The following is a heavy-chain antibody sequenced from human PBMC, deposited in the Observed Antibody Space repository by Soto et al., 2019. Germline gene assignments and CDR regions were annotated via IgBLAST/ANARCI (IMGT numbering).Heavy chain of an antibody. CDR3: ARDLSIAVAGTGTRFFDY. CDR1: GFTFSSYS. Sequence: GSLRLSCAASGFTFSSYSMNWVRQAPGKGLEWVSSISSSSSYIYYADSVKGRFTISRDNAKNSLYLQMNSLRAEDTAVYYCARDLSIAVAGTGTRFFDYWGQGTLVTVSS. J-gene: IGHJ4*02. CDR2: ISSSSSYI. D-gene: IGHD6-19*01. V-gene: IGHV3-21*01.